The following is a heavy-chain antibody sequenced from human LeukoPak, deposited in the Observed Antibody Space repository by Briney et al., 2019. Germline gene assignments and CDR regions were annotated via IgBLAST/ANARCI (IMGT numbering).Heavy chain of an antibody. V-gene: IGHV1-24*01. J-gene: IGHJ4*02. D-gene: IGHD3-22*01. CDR3: AAELSSGYFDY. CDR1: GYXFTELS. Sequence: ASVKVSCKVSGYXFTELSMHWVRQAPGKGLEWMGGFDPEDDEKMYAQKFQGRVTMTEDTSTDTAYMELSSLRSEDTAVYYCAAELSSGYFDYWGQGILVTVSS. CDR2: FDPEDDEK.